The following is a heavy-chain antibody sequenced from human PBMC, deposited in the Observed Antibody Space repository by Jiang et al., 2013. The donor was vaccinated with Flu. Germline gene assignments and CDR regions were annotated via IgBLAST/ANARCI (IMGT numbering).Heavy chain of an antibody. J-gene: IGHJ1*01. V-gene: IGHV3-23*01. Sequence: RLSCAVSGFTFGSYAMTWVRQSPGKGLEWVSAITAGGDNTYYADPVKGRFTISRDNSKNTLFLQMDSPRAEDTAVYYCAKDQTAVTALRLRYFQHWGQGALVTVSS. CDR2: ITAGGDNT. CDR1: GFTFGSYA. CDR3: AKDQTAVTALRLRYFQH. D-gene: IGHD2-21*02.